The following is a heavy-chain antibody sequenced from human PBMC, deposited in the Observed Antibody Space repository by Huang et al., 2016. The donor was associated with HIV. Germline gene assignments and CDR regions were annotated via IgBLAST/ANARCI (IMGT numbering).Heavy chain of an antibody. J-gene: IGHJ4*02. CDR2: VSANSGDI. CDR1: GFTFTNYG. D-gene: IGHD3-10*01. V-gene: IGHV1-18*04. CDR3: VRESLYFGDFLFDH. Sequence: QVQLVQSGAEVKRPGASLKVSCKTSGFTFTNYGFSWVRQAPGQGLGWLGGVSANSGDITDEGKVEGRVSMTTDTTSGTAYMELRRLTSDDTATYYCVRESLYFGDFLFDHWGQGTPVTVSA.